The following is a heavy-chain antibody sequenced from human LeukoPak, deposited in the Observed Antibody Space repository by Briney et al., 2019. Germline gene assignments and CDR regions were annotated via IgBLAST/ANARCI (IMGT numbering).Heavy chain of an antibody. V-gene: IGHV3-7*01. J-gene: IGHJ4*02. CDR1: GFTFSSYW. CDR3: AREDYYGSGSYYWL. Sequence: GGSLRLSCAASGFTFSSYWMSWVRQAPGKGLEWVANIKQDGSEKYYVDSVKGRFTISRDNAKNSLYLQMNSLRAEDTAVYYCAREDYYGSGSYYWLWGQGTLVIVSS. D-gene: IGHD3-10*01. CDR2: IKQDGSEK.